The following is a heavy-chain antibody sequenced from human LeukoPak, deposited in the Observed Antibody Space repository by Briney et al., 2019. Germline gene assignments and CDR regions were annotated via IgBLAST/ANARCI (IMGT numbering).Heavy chain of an antibody. Sequence: ASVKASCKASGYTFTSYGISWVRQAPGQGLEWMGWISAYNGNTNYAQKLQGRVTMTTDTSTSTAYMERRSLRSDDTAVYYCARGCSGGSCYALFDYWGQGTLVTVSS. CDR1: GYTFTSYG. V-gene: IGHV1-18*01. CDR3: ARGCSGGSCYALFDY. J-gene: IGHJ4*02. D-gene: IGHD2-15*01. CDR2: ISAYNGNT.